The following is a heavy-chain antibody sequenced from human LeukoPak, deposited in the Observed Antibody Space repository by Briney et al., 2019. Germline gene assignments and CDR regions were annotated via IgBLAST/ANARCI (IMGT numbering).Heavy chain of an antibody. CDR3: VAAGGNRS. J-gene: IGHJ4*02. V-gene: IGHV3-23*01. Sequence: QTGGSLRLSCVASGFMFSHYGMTWVRQAPGKGLEWVATISSFGTDYADSVKGRFTISRDNSKNTLYLQMNSLRGDDSGLYYCVAAGGNRSWSQGSPVTVSS. CDR1: GFMFSHYG. D-gene: IGHD2/OR15-2a*01. CDR2: ISSFGT.